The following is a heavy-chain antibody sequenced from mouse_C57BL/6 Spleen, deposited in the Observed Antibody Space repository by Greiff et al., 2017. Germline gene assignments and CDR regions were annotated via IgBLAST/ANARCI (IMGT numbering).Heavy chain of an antibody. CDR2: IYPRSGNT. V-gene: IGHV1-81*01. D-gene: IGHD2-1*01. J-gene: IGHJ4*01. CDR1: GYTFTSYG. Sequence: QVQLKESGAELARPGASVKLSCKASGYTFTSYGISWVKQRTGQGLEWIGEIYPRSGNTYYNEKFKGKATLTADKSSSTAYMELRSLTSEDSAVYFCARSSGNYDYAMDYWGQGTSVTVSS. CDR3: ARSSGNYDYAMDY.